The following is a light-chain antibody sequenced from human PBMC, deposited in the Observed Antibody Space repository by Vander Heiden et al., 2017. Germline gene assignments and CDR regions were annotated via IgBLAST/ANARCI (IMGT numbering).Light chain of an antibody. J-gene: IGLJ3*02. V-gene: IGLV1-40*01. CDR3: QSYDSSLSAWV. Sequence: QSVLTQPPSVSGAPGQRVTISCTGSSSNIGAGYDVHWYQQLPLTAPKLLIYGNVNRPSGVPDRISGSKSGTSASLAITGLQADDEADYYCQSYDSSLSAWVFGGGTKLTVL. CDR2: GNV. CDR1: SSNIGAGYD.